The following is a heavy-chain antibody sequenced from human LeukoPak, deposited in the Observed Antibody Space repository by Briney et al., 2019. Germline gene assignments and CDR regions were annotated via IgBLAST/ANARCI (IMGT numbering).Heavy chain of an antibody. D-gene: IGHD1-1*01. CDR1: GGSIATGTYY. CDR2: IYYSGNT. J-gene: IGHJ3*02. Sequence: PSETLSLTCTVSGGSIATGTYYWGWIRQPPGKGLEWIGSIYYSGNTYYNPSLKSRVTISVDTSKNQFSLKLSSVTAAGTAVFYCARHINWIDAFDIWGQGTMVTVSS. CDR3: ARHINWIDAFDI. V-gene: IGHV4-39*01.